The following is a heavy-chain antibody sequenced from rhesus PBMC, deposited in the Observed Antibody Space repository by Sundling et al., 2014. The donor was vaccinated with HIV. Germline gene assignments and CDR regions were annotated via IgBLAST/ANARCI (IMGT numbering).Heavy chain of an antibody. J-gene: IGHJ2*01. CDR3: AREGKGSLGYYDL. V-gene: IGHV4-165*01. Sequence: QVQLQESGPGLVKPSETLSLTCGVSGGSFSGYYWGWIRQPPGKGLEWIGYISGSSGSTDYKPSLKGRVTISTDTSKNQFSLNLNSVTAADTAMYYCAREGKGSLGYYDLWGPGTPITISS. CDR2: ISGSSGST. D-gene: IGHD6-25*01. CDR1: GGSFSGYY.